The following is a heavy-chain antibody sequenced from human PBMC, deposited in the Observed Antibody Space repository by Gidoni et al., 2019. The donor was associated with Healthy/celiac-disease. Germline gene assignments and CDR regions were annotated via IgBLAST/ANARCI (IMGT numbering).Heavy chain of an antibody. CDR3: ARVRRGPGATRLHYYYYMDV. Sequence: EVQLVESGGGLVQPGGCLRLSCAASGFTFSSYWMSWVRQAPGKGLEWVANIKQDGSEKYYVDSVKGRFTISRDNAKNSLYLQMNSLRAEDTAVYYCARVRRGPGATRLHYYYYMDVWGKGTTVTVSS. J-gene: IGHJ6*03. CDR2: IKQDGSEK. V-gene: IGHV3-7*03. CDR1: GFTFSSYW. D-gene: IGHD1-26*01.